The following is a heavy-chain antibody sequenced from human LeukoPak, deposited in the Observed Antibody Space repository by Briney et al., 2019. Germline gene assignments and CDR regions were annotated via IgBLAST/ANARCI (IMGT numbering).Heavy chain of an antibody. Sequence: PGGSLRLSCAASGFTFSSYAMRWVRQAPGKGLEWVSAISVSGGSTYYADSVKGRFTISRDNSKNTLYLQMNSLRAEDTAVYYCAKGRAVEVVAAFNYWGQGSVVTVSS. V-gene: IGHV3-23*01. CDR3: AKGRAVEVVAAFNY. D-gene: IGHD2-15*01. CDR2: ISVSGGST. CDR1: GFTFSSYA. J-gene: IGHJ4*02.